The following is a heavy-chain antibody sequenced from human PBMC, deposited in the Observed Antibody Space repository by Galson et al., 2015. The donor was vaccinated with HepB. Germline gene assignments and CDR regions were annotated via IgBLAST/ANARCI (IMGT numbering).Heavy chain of an antibody. J-gene: IGHJ6*02. Sequence: SVKLSCKASGYTFTSYAMHWVRQAPGQRLEWMGWINAGNGNTKYSQKFQGRVTITRDTSASTAYMELSSLRSEDTAVYYCARDPGWYGGDYYYYGMDVWGQGTTVTVSS. CDR1: GYTFTSYA. CDR3: ARDPGWYGGDYYYYGMDV. CDR2: INAGNGNT. V-gene: IGHV1-3*01. D-gene: IGHD6-19*01.